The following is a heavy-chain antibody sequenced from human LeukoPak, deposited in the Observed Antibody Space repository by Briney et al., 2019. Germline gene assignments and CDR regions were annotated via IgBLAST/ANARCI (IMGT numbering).Heavy chain of an antibody. J-gene: IGHJ4*02. D-gene: IGHD5-24*01. CDR1: GFTFSSYG. CDR3: ALQTVEMATITGYYFDY. CDR2: ISDDGSNK. Sequence: GGSLRLSCAASGFTFSSYGMHWVRQAPGKGLVWVSVISDDGSNKYYADSVKGRFLISRDNSKNTLYLQMNSLRAEDTAVYYCALQTVEMATITGYYFDYWGQGTLVTVSS. V-gene: IGHV3-30*03.